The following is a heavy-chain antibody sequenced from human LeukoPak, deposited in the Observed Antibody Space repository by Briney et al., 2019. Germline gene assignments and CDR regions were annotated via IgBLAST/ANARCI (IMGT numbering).Heavy chain of an antibody. Sequence: SETLSLTCTVSGGSISSYYWSWIRQPPGKGLEWIGYIYFSGSTNYNPSLKSRVTISVDTSKNQFSLKLRSVTAADTAMYYCARDQYYYDSSGYYRFDYWGQGTLVTVSS. CDR1: GGSISSYY. CDR2: IYFSGST. D-gene: IGHD3-22*01. CDR3: ARDQYYYDSSGYYRFDY. J-gene: IGHJ4*02. V-gene: IGHV4-59*12.